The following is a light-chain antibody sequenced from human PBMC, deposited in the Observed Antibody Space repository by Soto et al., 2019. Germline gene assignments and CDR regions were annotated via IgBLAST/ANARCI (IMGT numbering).Light chain of an antibody. Sequence: EIVLTQSPATLSLSPGERATLSCRASQSVSSYLSWYQQKSGQAPSLLIDDASNRATGIPARFSGSGSGTDFTLTISSLEPEDFADYYCQQRSNWPLTFGGGTKVEIK. CDR1: QSVSSY. V-gene: IGKV3-11*01. CDR2: DAS. CDR3: QQRSNWPLT. J-gene: IGKJ4*01.